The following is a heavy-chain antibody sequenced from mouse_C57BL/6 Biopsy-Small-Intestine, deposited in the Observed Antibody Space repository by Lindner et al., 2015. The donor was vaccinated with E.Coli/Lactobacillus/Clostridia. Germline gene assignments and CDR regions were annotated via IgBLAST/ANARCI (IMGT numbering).Heavy chain of an antibody. CDR1: SYTFTNYW. CDR2: IYPGSGSA. D-gene: IGHD2-12*01. Sequence: VQLQESGAELVKPGASVKMSCKASSYTFTNYWMTWVRQRPGQGPEWIGDIYPGSGSAHYNEKFKNKATLTGDTSSNTVYMQLSSLTSEDSAVFFCARFPAYYNNYFDYWGQGTTLTVSS. CDR3: ARFPAYYNNYFDY. J-gene: IGHJ2*01. V-gene: IGHV1-55*01.